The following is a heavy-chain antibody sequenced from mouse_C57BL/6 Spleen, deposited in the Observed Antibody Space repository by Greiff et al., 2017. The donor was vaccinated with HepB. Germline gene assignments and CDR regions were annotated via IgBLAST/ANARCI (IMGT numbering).Heavy chain of an antibody. D-gene: IGHD2-1*01. CDR2: ISTYYGDA. V-gene: IGHV1-67*01. J-gene: IGHJ1*03. CDR3: VYYGNYYWYFDV. CDR1: GYTFTDYA. Sequence: VNVVESGPELVRPGVSVKISCKGSGYTFTDYAMHWVKQSHAKSLEWIGVISTYYGDASYNQKFKDKATMTVDKSSSTAYMELARLTSEDSAVYYCVYYGNYYWYFDVWGTGTTVTVSS.